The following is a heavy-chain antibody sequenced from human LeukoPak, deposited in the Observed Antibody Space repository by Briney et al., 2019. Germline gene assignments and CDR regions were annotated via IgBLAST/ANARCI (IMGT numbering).Heavy chain of an antibody. CDR3: AKDQRDGYNSGVSYYYYGMDV. D-gene: IGHD5-24*01. CDR2: ISWNSGSI. Sequence: GGSLRLSCAASGFTFSSYAMSWVRQAPGKGLEWVSGISWNSGSIGYADSVKGRFTISRDNAKNSLYLQMNSLRAEDTALYYCAKDQRDGYNSGVSYYYYGMDVWGQGTTVTVSS. CDR1: GFTFSSYA. J-gene: IGHJ6*02. V-gene: IGHV3-9*01.